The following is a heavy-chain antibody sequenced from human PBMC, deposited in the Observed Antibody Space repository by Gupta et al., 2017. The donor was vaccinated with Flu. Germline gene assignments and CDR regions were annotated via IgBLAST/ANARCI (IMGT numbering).Heavy chain of an antibody. V-gene: IGHV3-15*01. D-gene: IGHD7-27*01. Sequence: SNTWMNWVRQAPGKGLEWVGRIKSKTDGGTTDYGAPVKGRFTISRDESKNVLYLQMNSLKTEDTAVYYCTQLGTFDYWGQGALVTVSS. CDR3: TQLGTFDY. CDR1: SNTW. CDR2: IKSKTDGGTT. J-gene: IGHJ4*02.